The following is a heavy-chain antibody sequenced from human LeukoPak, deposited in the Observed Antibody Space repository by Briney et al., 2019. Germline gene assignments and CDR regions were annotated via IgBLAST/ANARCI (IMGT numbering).Heavy chain of an antibody. CDR2: ISSSSSYI. D-gene: IGHD6-19*01. V-gene: IGHV3-21*01. Sequence: GGSLRLSCAASGFTFSSYSMNWVRQAPGKGLEWVSSISSSSSYIYYADSVKGRFTISRDNAKNSLYLQMNSLRAEDAAVYYCARDQLAVAGSDYWGQGTLVTVSS. CDR3: ARDQLAVAGSDY. J-gene: IGHJ4*02. CDR1: GFTFSSYS.